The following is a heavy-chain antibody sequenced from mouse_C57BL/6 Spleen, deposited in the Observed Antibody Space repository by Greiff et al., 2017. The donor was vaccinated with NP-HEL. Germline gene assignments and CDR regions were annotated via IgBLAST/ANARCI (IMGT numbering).Heavy chain of an antibody. D-gene: IGHD1-3*01. J-gene: IGHJ3*01. CDR3: AIKNPSHGFAY. V-gene: IGHV1-69*01. CDR1: GYTFTSYW. Sequence: QVQLQQPGAELVMPGASVKLSCKASGYTFTSYWMHWVKQRPGQGLEWIGEIDPSDSYTNYTQKFKGKSTLTVDKSSSTAYMQLSSLTSEDSAFYYGAIKNPSHGFAYWGQGTLVTVSA. CDR2: IDPSDSYT.